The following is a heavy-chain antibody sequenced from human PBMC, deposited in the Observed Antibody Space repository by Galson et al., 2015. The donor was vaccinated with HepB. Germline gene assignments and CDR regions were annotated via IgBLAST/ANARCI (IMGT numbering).Heavy chain of an antibody. Sequence: SLRLSCATSGFTLKNCGMHWVRQAPGQGLEWIAVIYYDGSERLYADSVKGRFTVSRDDPKNTLYLHMNNMRADDTAIYYCARDMFGPLRGHSDYWGQGTLVTVSS. J-gene: IGHJ4*02. V-gene: IGHV3-33*01. CDR2: IYYDGSER. CDR3: ARDMFGPLRGHSDY. CDR1: GFTLKNCG. D-gene: IGHD3-10*02.